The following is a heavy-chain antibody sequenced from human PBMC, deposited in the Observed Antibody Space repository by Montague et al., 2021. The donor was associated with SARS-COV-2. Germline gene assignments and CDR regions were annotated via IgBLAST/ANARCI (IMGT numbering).Heavy chain of an antibody. CDR3: ARERYSFSLTRGSTWFDP. Sequence: SETLSLTCAVYGGSFGGYYWSWIRKPPGKGLEWIGEINHSGSTNYNQYLKSQVTISVDTSKNQISLKLSSVTAADTAVYYCARERYSFSLTRGSTWFDPWGQGTLVTVSS. J-gene: IGHJ5*02. CDR1: GGSFGGYY. CDR2: INHSGST. V-gene: IGHV4-34*01. D-gene: IGHD3-9*01.